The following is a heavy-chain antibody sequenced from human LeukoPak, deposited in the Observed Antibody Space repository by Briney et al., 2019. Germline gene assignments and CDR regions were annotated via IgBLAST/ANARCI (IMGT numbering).Heavy chain of an antibody. J-gene: IGHJ4*02. D-gene: IGHD1-7*01. CDR2: IKSKTDGGTT. V-gene: IGHV3-15*01. Sequence: GGSLRLSCAASGFTFSNAWMSWVRQAPGKGLEWVGRIKSKTDGGTTDYAAPVKGRFTISRDDSKNTLYLQMNSLKTEDTAVYYCTTDPQTGTNEDYFDYWGQGTLVTVSS. CDR1: GFTFSNAW. CDR3: TTDPQTGTNEDYFDY.